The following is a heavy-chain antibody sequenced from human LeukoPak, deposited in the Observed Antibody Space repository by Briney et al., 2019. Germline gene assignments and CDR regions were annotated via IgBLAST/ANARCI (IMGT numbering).Heavy chain of an antibody. Sequence: ASVKVSCKASGYTFTSYGISWVRQAPGQGLEWMGWISAYNGNTNYAQKLQGRVTVTTDTSTSTAYMELRSLRSDDTAVYYCARLIAAAGTGWFDPWGQGTLVTVSS. CDR3: ARLIAAAGTGWFDP. V-gene: IGHV1-18*04. D-gene: IGHD6-13*01. CDR1: GYTFTSYG. CDR2: ISAYNGNT. J-gene: IGHJ5*02.